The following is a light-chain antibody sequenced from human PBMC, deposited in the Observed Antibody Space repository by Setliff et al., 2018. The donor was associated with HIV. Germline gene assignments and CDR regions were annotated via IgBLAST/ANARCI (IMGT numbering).Light chain of an antibody. CDR1: SSDVGGYNY. CDR2: DVT. J-gene: IGLJ1*01. V-gene: IGLV2-11*01. Sequence: QPVLTQPRPVSGSPGQSVTISCTGTSSDVGGYNYVSWYQHLPGKAPKLMIYDVTKRPSGVPDRFSGSKSGNTASLTISGLQSEDEADYYCCSYAGSYTSLYVFGTGTKVT. CDR3: CSYAGSYTSLYV.